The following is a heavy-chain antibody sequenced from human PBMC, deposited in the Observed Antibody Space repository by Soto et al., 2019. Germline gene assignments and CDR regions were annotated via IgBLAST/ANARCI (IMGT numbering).Heavy chain of an antibody. D-gene: IGHD2-21*02. Sequence: SETLSLTCSVSDDSINSDKYYWGWIRQPPGKGLEWIGYIHHSGSIHYNPSLKSRVTISVDTSKNQFSLHLTSVTAADTAVYFCAREDDGGDSLDVWGQGTTVTVSS. V-gene: IGHV4-30-4*08. CDR1: DDSINSDKYY. CDR3: AREDDGGDSLDV. J-gene: IGHJ6*02. CDR2: IHHSGSI.